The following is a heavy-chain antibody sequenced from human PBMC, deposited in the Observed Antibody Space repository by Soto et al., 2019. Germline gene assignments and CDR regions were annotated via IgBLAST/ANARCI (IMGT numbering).Heavy chain of an antibody. D-gene: IGHD2-2*01. CDR2: ISSSGSTI. CDR3: AGDERLIRPCSSTSCYTPGVYYYYYYMDV. J-gene: IGHJ6*03. V-gene: IGHV3-11*01. CDR1: GFTFSDYY. Sequence: GGSLRLSCAASGFTFSDYYMSWIRQAPGKGLEWVSYISSSGSTIYYADSVKGRFTISRDNAKNSLYLQMNSLRAEDRAVYYCAGDERLIRPCSSTSCYTPGVYYYYYYMDVWGKGTTVTVSS.